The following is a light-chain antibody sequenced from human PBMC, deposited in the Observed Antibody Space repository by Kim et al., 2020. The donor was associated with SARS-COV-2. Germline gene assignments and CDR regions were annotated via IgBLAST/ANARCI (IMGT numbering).Light chain of an antibody. Sequence: APEENATLSCRASESLSSTYLAWYQQRPGQAPRVLIYATTRRATGIPDRFSGSGSGTDFTLTISSLAPEDSAVYYCQKFGSSPRAFGQGTKVDIK. V-gene: IGKV3-20*01. CDR2: ATT. J-gene: IGKJ1*01. CDR3: QKFGSSPRA. CDR1: ESLSSTY.